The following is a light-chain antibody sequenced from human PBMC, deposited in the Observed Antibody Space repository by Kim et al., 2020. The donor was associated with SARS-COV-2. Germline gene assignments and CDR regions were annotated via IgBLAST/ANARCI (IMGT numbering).Light chain of an antibody. J-gene: IGKJ4*01. CDR3: QQYGSSALT. CDR1: QSVSSSY. V-gene: IGKV3-20*01. CDR2: GAS. Sequence: EIVLTQSPGTLSLSPGERATLSCRPSQSVSSSYLAWYQKRHGQAPRLLIYGASSRATDIPDRFSGSGDETDFTLIISRLEPEDFSVYYWQQYGSSALTFGGGTKVDIK.